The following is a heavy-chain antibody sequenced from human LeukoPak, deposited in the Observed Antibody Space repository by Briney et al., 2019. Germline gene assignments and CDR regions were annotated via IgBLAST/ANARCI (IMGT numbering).Heavy chain of an antibody. Sequence: GASVKVSCKASGYTFTGYYMHWVRQAPGQGLEWMGWINPNSGGTSYAQKFQGRVTMTRDTSISTAYMELSRLRSDDTAVYYCARSLYSGYDLGYWGQGTLVTVSS. CDR3: ARSLYSGYDLGY. CDR2: INPNSGGT. J-gene: IGHJ4*02. D-gene: IGHD5-12*01. V-gene: IGHV1-2*02. CDR1: GYTFTGYY.